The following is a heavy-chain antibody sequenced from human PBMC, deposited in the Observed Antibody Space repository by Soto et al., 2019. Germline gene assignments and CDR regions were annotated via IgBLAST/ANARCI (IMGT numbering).Heavy chain of an antibody. D-gene: IGHD3-10*01. CDR1: GGTFSSYA. V-gene: IGHV1-69*13. J-gene: IGHJ6*02. CDR2: IIPIFGTA. CDR3: ASVGYYGSGSSPYYYYGMDV. Sequence: SVKVSCKASGGTFSSYAISWVRPAPGQGLEWMGGIIPIFGTANYAQKFQGRVTITADESTSTAYMELSSLRSEDTAVYYCASVGYYGSGSSPYYYYGMDVWGQGTTDTVSS.